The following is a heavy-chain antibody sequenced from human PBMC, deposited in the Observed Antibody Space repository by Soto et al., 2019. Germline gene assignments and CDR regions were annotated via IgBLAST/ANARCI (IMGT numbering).Heavy chain of an antibody. Sequence: QVQLVESGGGVVQPGRSLRLSCAASGFTFSSYGMHWVRQAPGKGLEWVAVIWYDGSNKYYADSVKGRFTISRDNSKKTLYMQMNSLRAEDTVVYYWARESGSYQYYYGMDVWGQGTAVTVSS. V-gene: IGHV3-33*01. CDR3: ARESGSYQYYYGMDV. CDR1: GFTFSSYG. CDR2: IWYDGSNK. D-gene: IGHD1-26*01. J-gene: IGHJ6*02.